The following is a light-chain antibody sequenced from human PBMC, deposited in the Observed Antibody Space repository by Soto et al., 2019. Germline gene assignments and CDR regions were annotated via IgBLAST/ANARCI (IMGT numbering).Light chain of an antibody. CDR1: RNVGDSY. CDR3: QQYGSSPGT. V-gene: IGKV3-20*01. CDR2: DTS. Sequence: EIVLRQSPGPLSLSPGERATLSCRASRNVGDSYLAWYQQKPGQAPSLLLYDTSTRATGVPDRFSGSGSGTDFALTISRVEPEDFALYFCQQYGSSPGTFGQGTKVEI. J-gene: IGKJ1*01.